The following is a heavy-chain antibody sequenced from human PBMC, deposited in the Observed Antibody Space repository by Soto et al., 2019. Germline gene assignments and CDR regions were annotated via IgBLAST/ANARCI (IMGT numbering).Heavy chain of an antibody. J-gene: IGHJ5*02. Sequence: GESLKISCKGPGHLFNNHWIGWVRQTPGKGLEWMGLIFTRDSETKTSPSFQGHVSFSVDNSINTVYLQWTSLKTTDTGIYFCARGYFDSGHGYDLWGQGTLVAVSS. CDR1: GHLFNNHW. CDR2: IFTRDSET. V-gene: IGHV5-51*01. CDR3: ARGYFDSGHGYDL. D-gene: IGHD3-10*01.